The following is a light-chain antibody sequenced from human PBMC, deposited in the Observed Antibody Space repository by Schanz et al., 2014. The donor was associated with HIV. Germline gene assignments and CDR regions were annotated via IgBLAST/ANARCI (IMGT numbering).Light chain of an antibody. CDR2: KAS. Sequence: DIQMPQSPSTLSASIGDAVTITCRARHYISSWLAWYQQRPGQAPKRLIYKASNLVTGVPSRFSGSGYGTEFTLTIGSLQPDDSATYYCQQYDRSSWTFGLGTKVETK. CDR1: HYISSW. CDR3: QQYDRSSWT. V-gene: IGKV1-5*03. J-gene: IGKJ1*01.